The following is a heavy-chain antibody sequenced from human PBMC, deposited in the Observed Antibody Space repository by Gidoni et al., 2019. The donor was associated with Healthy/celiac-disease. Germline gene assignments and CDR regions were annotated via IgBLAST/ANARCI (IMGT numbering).Heavy chain of an antibody. CDR2: IYPVDSDT. V-gene: IGHV5-51*01. CDR3: ARLSASNSSPLDY. D-gene: IGHD6-6*01. J-gene: IGHJ4*01. CDR1: GYRFTTYW. Sequence: EVQLVQSGAEVKKPGEPLQISCKGSGYRFTTYWIGWVRQMPGKGLEWMGIIYPVDSDTRYSPSFQGQVTISADKSISTAYLQWSTLKASDTAMYYCARLSASNSSPLDYWGQGTLVTVSS.